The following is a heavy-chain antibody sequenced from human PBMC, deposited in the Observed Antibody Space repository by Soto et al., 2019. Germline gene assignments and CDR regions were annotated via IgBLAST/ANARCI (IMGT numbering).Heavy chain of an antibody. CDR2: ILPIFGTT. D-gene: IGHD5-18*01. CDR3: ARNDRFRTAMDLSYLDA. Sequence: QVQLVQSGAEVKKPGSSVKVSCKAPSGTFSNYGITWVRQAPGQGLEWMGGILPIFGTTSVAQKFRGRVTITADEPTITAYMELSSLRSDDTALYYCARNDRFRTAMDLSYLDAWGPGTLVTVSS. V-gene: IGHV1-69*01. CDR1: SGTFSNYG. J-gene: IGHJ4*02.